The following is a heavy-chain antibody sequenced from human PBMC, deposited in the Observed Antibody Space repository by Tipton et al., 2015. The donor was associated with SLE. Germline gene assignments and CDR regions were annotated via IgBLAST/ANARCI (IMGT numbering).Heavy chain of an antibody. D-gene: IGHD3-16*01. V-gene: IGHV4-59*01. Sequence: LRLSCTVSGGSISSYYWSWIRQPPGKALEWIGYIYYSGSTNYNPSLKSRVTISVDTSKNQFSLKLSSVTAADTAVYYCAREGQGVLNIWGQGTMVTVSS. CDR2: IYYSGST. J-gene: IGHJ3*02. CDR3: AREGQGVLNI. CDR1: GGSISSYY.